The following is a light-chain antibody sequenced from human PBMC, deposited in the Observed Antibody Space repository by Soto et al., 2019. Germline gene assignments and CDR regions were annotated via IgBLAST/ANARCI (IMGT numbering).Light chain of an antibody. CDR1: ATEIDAYNY. Sequence: QSALTQPASVSGSPGQSITISCTGTATEIDAYNYVSWYLQYPGKAPKLLIYGVSNRPSGASDRFSGSKSDNTASLTISGLQAEDEGDYYCCSYARGSTYVFGTGTKLTVL. V-gene: IGLV2-14*01. CDR2: GVS. CDR3: CSYARGSTYV. J-gene: IGLJ1*01.